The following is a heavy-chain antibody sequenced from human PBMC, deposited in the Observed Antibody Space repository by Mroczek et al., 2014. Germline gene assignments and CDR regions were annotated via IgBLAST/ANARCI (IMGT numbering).Heavy chain of an antibody. CDR2: IYYSGST. J-gene: IGHJ4*02. D-gene: IGHD6-13*01. V-gene: IGHV4-39*01. CDR3: ARSFKIAAAGTDYFDY. CDR1: GGSISSSSYY. Sequence: QVQLVESGPGLVKPSETLSLTCTVSGGSISSSSYYWGWIRQPPGKGLEWIGSIYYSGSTYYNPSLKSRVTISVDTSKNQFSLKLSSVTAADTAVYYCARSFKIAAAGTDYFDYWGQGTLVTVSS.